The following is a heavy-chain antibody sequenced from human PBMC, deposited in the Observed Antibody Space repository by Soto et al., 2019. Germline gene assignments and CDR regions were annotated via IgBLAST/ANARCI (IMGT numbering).Heavy chain of an antibody. J-gene: IGHJ6*02. D-gene: IGHD5-18*01. CDR3: ACIFSGGYSYGFYYYGMDV. CDR2: IYSGGRT. Sequence: PAGSLRLSCVVSGLTVSTNSMNWVCQAPGKGLEWVSIIYSGGRTNYADSVKGRFAISRDTSRNTLYLQLSTLRVEDTAVYYSACIFSGGYSYGFYYYGMDVWGQGTTVTVSS. CDR1: GLTVSTNS. V-gene: IGHV3-66*01.